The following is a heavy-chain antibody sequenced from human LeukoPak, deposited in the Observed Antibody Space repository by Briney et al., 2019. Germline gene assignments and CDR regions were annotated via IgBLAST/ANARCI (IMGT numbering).Heavy chain of an antibody. CDR2: IKEDGTET. Sequence: GGSLRLSCAASGFMFSSNWMSWVRPAPRKGLEWVANIKEDGTETYYVDSVKGRFTISRDNAKNSLYLQMNSLRVEDTAVYYCAKEGRSLQTYWGQGTLVTVSS. J-gene: IGHJ4*02. D-gene: IGHD5-24*01. CDR3: AKEGRSLQTY. V-gene: IGHV3-7*03. CDR1: GFMFSSNW.